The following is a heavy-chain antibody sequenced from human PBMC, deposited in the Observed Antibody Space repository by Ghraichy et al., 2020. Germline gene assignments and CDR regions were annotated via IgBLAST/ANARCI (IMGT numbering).Heavy chain of an antibody. CDR3: ARGGGGLEFDY. CDR1: GFTLNASD. D-gene: IGHD3-3*01. J-gene: IGHJ4*02. V-gene: IGHV3-13*01. Sequence: GGSLRLSCAVSGFTLNASDMNWVRQVKEKGLQWVSTILSRGVTTYSGSFQGRFTISREVAEDSIYLEMTGLRVEDTAVYFCARGGGGLEFDYWGQGTLVTVSS. CDR2: ILSRGVT.